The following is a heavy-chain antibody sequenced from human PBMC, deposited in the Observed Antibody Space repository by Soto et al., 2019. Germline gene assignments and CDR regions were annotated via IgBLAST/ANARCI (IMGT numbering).Heavy chain of an antibody. CDR3: ASRAFGVVIIESYYGMDV. V-gene: IGHV3-30-3*01. J-gene: IGHJ6*02. CDR2: ISYDGSNK. CDR1: GFTFSSYA. D-gene: IGHD3-3*01. Sequence: SGGSLRLSCAASGFTFSSYAMHWVRQAPGKGLEWVAVISYDGSNKYYADSVKGRFTISRDNSKNTLYLQMNSLRAEDTAVYYCASRAFGVVIIESYYGMDVWGQGTTVTVSS.